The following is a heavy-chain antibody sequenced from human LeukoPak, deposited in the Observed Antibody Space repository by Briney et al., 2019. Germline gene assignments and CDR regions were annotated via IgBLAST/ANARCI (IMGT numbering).Heavy chain of an antibody. J-gene: IGHJ3*02. CDR1: GFIVSSYY. CDR3: ARNILFAFDI. V-gene: IGHV3-66*01. CDR2: IYSGGST. Sequence: GGSLRLSCAASGFIVSSYYMTWVRQAPGKGLEWVSVIYSGGSTYYADSVKGRVAISRDNSKNTVFLQMNSLRAEDTAMYYCARNILFAFDIWGQGTMVTVSS.